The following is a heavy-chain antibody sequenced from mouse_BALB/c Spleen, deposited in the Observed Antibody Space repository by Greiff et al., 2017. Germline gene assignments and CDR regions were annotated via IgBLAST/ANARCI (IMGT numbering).Heavy chain of an antibody. V-gene: IGHV7-3*02. D-gene: IGHD2-1*01. CDR1: GFTFTDYY. CDR3: ARDGNGNYDAWFAY. CDR2: IRNKANGYTT. J-gene: IGHJ3*01. Sequence: EVKLVESGGGLVQPGGSLRLSCAPSGFTFTDYYMSWVRQPPGKALEWLGFIRNKANGYTTEYSASVKGRFTISRDNSQSILYLQMNTLRAEDSATYYCARDGNGNYDAWFAYWGQGTLVTVSA.